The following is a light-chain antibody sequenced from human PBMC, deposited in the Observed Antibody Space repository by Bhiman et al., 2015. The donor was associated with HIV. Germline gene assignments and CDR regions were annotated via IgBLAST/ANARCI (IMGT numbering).Light chain of an antibody. Sequence: SYELTQPPSVSVSPGQTASITCSGDKLGDKYAFWYQGKPGQSPVLVIYQDTKRPSGIPERFSGSNSGNTATLTISGTQPMDEADYYCQAWDSNTEVFGTGTKVTVL. CDR3: QAWDSNTEV. J-gene: IGLJ1*01. CDR2: QDT. V-gene: IGLV3-1*01. CDR1: KLGDKY.